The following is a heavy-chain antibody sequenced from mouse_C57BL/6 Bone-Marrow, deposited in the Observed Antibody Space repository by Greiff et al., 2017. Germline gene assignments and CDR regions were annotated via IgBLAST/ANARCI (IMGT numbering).Heavy chain of an antibody. V-gene: IGHV14-4*01. CDR2: IDPENGDT. D-gene: IGHD2-3*01. CDR1: GFNIKDDY. J-gene: IGHJ2*01. Sequence: EVQLQQSGAELVRPGASVKLSCTASGFNIKDDYMHWVKQRPEQGLEWIGWIDPENGDTEYASKFQGKATITADTSSNTAYLQLSSLTSEDTAVYYCTTYDGCDWGQGTTLTVSS. CDR3: TTYDGCD.